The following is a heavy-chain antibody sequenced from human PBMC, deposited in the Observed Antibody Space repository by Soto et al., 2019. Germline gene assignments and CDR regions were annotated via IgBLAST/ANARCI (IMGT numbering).Heavy chain of an antibody. CDR2: ISSSGSTI. CDR3: ARVGKGGSCPFCYYGMDV. D-gene: IGHD2-15*01. CDR1: GFTFSDHH. V-gene: IGHV3-11*01. Sequence: GGSLRLSCAASGFTFSDHHMSWIRQAPGKGLEWVSYISSSGSTIYYADSVKGRFTISRDNAKNSLYLRMNSLRAEDTAVYYCARVGKGGSCPFCYYGMDVWGQGTTVTVSS. J-gene: IGHJ6*02.